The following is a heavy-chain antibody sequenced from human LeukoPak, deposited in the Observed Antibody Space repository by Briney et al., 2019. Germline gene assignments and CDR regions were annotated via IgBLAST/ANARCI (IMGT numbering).Heavy chain of an antibody. CDR3: ARRAQTEGVIMTDAFDI. CDR1: GGPISSYY. D-gene: IGHD3-10*01. CDR2: IYYSGST. V-gene: IGHV4-59*01. Sequence: SETLSLTCTVSGGPISSYYWSWIRQPPGKGLEWIGYIYYSGSTNYNPSLKGRVTISVDTSKNQFSLKLSSVTAADTAVYYCARRAQTEGVIMTDAFDIWGQGTMVTVSS. J-gene: IGHJ3*02.